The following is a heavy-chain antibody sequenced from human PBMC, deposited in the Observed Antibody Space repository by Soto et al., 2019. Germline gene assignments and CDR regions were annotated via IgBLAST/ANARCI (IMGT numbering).Heavy chain of an antibody. CDR1: GRTVSDYG. D-gene: IGHD3-3*01. J-gene: IGHJ6*04. CDR2: ISFDGSEE. Sequence: VEYRRLACGGSGRTVSDYGVHWVRQAPGKGVEWVALISFDGSEEYYADSVRGRFTLSRDNSKDNIYLEMNGLRPEDSAVYYRAPSFTVSRHQYTGIDVCCTWTSLAVS. V-gene: IGHV3-30*03. CDR3: APSFTVSRHQYTGIDV.